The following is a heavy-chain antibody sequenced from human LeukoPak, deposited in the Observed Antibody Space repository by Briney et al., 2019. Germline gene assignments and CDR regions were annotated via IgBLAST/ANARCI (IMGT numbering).Heavy chain of an antibody. CDR2: IYYSGST. CDR1: GGSISSYY. J-gene: IGHJ5*02. V-gene: IGHV4-59*12. D-gene: IGHD1-26*01. CDR3: VRRGGWDFWFDP. Sequence: SETLSLTCTVSGGSISSYYWSWIRQPPGKGLEWIGYIYYSGSTNYNPSLKSRVTISVDTSKNQLSLKLSSVTAADTAVYYCVRRGGWDFWFDPWGQGTLVTVSS.